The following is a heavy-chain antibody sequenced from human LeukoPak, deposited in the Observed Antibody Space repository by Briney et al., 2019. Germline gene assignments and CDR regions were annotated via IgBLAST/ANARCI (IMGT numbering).Heavy chain of an antibody. CDR2: ISYDGSNK. CDR3: GGLAVFDY. D-gene: IGHD2-15*01. V-gene: IGHV3-30*03. J-gene: IGHJ4*02. Sequence: PGGSLRLSCAASGFTFSYYGMHWVRQAPGKGLEWVAVISYDGSNKYYVDSVKGRFTISRDNSKNTLYLQMSSLRAEDTAVYYCGGLAVFDYWGQGTLVTVSS. CDR1: GFTFSYYG.